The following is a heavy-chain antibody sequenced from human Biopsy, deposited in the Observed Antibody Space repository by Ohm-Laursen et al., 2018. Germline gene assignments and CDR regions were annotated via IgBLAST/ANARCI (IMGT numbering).Heavy chain of an antibody. D-gene: IGHD6-19*01. CDR2: IDYRGST. Sequence: SDTLSLTCIVSSGSISSYYWSWIRQPPGKGLEWIGYIDYRGSTKYNPSLRSRVTMSIDTSRNQFSLKLSSVTAADTAVYYCATTTMDTSGWFGNYFDSWGQGTLVTVSA. J-gene: IGHJ4*02. CDR3: ATTTMDTSGWFGNYFDS. CDR1: SGSISSYY. V-gene: IGHV4-59*07.